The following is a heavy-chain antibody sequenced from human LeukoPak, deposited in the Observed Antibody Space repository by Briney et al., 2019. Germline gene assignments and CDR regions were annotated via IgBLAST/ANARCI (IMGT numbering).Heavy chain of an antibody. CDR1: GFTFSSYA. CDR3: ARDREIDASVDY. J-gene: IGHJ4*02. D-gene: IGHD3-10*01. V-gene: IGHV3-30*04. CDR2: ISYDGSSK. Sequence: GGSLRLSCAASGFTFSSYAMHWVRQAPGKGLEWVAVISYDGSSKYYADSVKGRFTISRDNSKNTLYLQMNSLRAEDTAVYYCARDREIDASVDYWGQGTLVTVSS.